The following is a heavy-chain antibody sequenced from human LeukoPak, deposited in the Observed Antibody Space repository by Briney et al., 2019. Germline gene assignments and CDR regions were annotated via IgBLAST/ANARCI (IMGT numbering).Heavy chain of an antibody. D-gene: IGHD3-10*01. Sequence: PGGSLRLSCAASGFTFSSYAMGWVRQGPGKGLEWVSAISGGGGSTYYADSVKGRFTISRDSSKSSLYLQVNSLRAEDTAVYYCAKWSFGSGSHHPSYYYGMDVWGQGTTVTVSS. J-gene: IGHJ6*02. CDR3: AKWSFGSGSHHPSYYYGMDV. CDR2: ISGGGGST. V-gene: IGHV3-23*01. CDR1: GFTFSSYA.